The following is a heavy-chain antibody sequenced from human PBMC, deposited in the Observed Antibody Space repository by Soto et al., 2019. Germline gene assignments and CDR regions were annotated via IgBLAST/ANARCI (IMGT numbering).Heavy chain of an antibody. Sequence: VGSLRLSCAAPGFTFSSYWMHWVRPAPGKGLVWVSRINSDGSSTSYADSVKGRFTISRDNAKNTLYLQMNSLRAEDTAVYYCARGGSLNWYFDLWGRGTLVTVSS. J-gene: IGHJ2*01. CDR1: GFTFSSYW. CDR2: INSDGSST. D-gene: IGHD1-26*01. CDR3: ARGGSLNWYFDL. V-gene: IGHV3-74*01.